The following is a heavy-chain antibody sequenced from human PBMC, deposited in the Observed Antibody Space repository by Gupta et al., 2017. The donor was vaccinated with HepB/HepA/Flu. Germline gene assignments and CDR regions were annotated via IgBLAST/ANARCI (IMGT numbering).Heavy chain of an antibody. V-gene: IGHV3-23*01. J-gene: IGHJ6*03. D-gene: IGHD3-3*02. CDR1: GFTFGGNA. Sequence: EVQLLESGGGLVQPGGSLKLSCAVSGFTFGGNAMSWVRQAPGKGLEWVLGIGRDRRTHYADSVKGRFTSSRDISKNTVYLQMNSLRAEDTAVDYCEKALHFWRAMDVWGEGTTVTVS. CDR3: EKALHFWRAMDV. CDR2: IGRDRRT.